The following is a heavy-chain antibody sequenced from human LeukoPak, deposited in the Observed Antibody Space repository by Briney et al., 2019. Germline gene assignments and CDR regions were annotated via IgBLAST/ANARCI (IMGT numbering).Heavy chain of an antibody. CDR1: GFTFSSYA. CDR2: ISYDGSNK. CDR3: AKGEHYYDSSGYYAFDY. J-gene: IGHJ4*02. D-gene: IGHD3-22*01. Sequence: PGGSLRLSCSASGFTFSSYAMSWVRQAPGKGLEWVAVISYDGSNKYYADSVKGRFTISRDNSKNTLYLQMNSLRAEDTAVYYCAKGEHYYDSSGYYAFDYWGQGTLVTVSS. V-gene: IGHV3-30*18.